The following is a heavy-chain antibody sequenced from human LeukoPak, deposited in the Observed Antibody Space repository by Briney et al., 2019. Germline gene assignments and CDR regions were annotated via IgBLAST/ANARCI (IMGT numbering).Heavy chain of an antibody. CDR1: GFTFSSYG. D-gene: IGHD1-26*01. CDR3: VRGRLGMDV. Sequence: GGSLRLSCAVSGFTFSSYGMHWVRQAPGKGLEWVAVVWHDGNNKYYGDSVKARFSISRDNSNNMLYLQMNSLRAEDTAVYYCVRGRLGMDVWGRGTTVTVSS. V-gene: IGHV3-33*01. CDR2: VWHDGNNK. J-gene: IGHJ6*02.